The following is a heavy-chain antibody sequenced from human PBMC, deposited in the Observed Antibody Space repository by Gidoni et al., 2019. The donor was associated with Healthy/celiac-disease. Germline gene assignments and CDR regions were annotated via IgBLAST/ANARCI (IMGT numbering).Heavy chain of an antibody. CDR3: AKDPLIGSSWYVLFDY. CDR1: GFTFSSYA. D-gene: IGHD6-13*01. CDR2: ISGSGGST. Sequence: EVQLLESGGGLVQPGGSLRLSCAASGFTFSSYARSWVRQAPGKGLEWVSAISGSGGSTYYADSVKGRFTISRDNSKNTLYLQMNSLRAEDTAVYYCAKDPLIGSSWYVLFDYWGQGTLVTVSS. J-gene: IGHJ4*02. V-gene: IGHV3-23*01.